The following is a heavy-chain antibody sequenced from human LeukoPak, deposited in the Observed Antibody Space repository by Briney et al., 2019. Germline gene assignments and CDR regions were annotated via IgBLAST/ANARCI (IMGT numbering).Heavy chain of an antibody. CDR3: AKDLSPYYYDSSGYYIPHDAFDI. CDR1: GFTFSSYG. Sequence: GRSLRLSCAASGFTFSSYGMHWVRQAPGKGLEWVAVIWYDGSNKYYTDSVKGRFTISRDNSKSTLYLQMNSLRAEDTAVYYCAKDLSPYYYDSSGYYIPHDAFDIWGRGTMVTVSS. CDR2: IWYDGSNK. V-gene: IGHV3-33*06. J-gene: IGHJ3*02. D-gene: IGHD3-22*01.